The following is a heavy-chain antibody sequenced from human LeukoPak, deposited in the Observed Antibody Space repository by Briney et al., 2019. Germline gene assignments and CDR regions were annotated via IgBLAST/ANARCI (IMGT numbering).Heavy chain of an antibody. CDR1: GGSISGSIYY. D-gene: IGHD6-19*01. Sequence: SETLSLTCAVSGGSISGSIYYWGWVRQPPGKGLECIGSISYSGISYLSPSLKSRVTMSVDTSKNQFSLNLSSVTASDTAVYYCARCSSTVALDYWGQGTLVTVSS. CDR3: ARCSSTVALDY. J-gene: IGHJ4*02. CDR2: ISYSGIS. V-gene: IGHV4-39*01.